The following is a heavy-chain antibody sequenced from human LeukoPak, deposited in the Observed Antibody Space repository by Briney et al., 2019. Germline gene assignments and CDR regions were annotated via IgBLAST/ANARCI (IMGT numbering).Heavy chain of an antibody. CDR2: IYYSGST. D-gene: IGHD1-26*01. CDR3: ARDSVGATFDY. Sequence: PSETLSLTCTVSVGSISSYYWSWIRQPPGKGLEWIGYIYYSGSTNYNPSLKSRVTISVDTSKNQFSLKLSSVTAADTAVYYCARDSVGATFDYWGQGTLVTVSS. V-gene: IGHV4-59*01. J-gene: IGHJ4*02. CDR1: VGSISSYY.